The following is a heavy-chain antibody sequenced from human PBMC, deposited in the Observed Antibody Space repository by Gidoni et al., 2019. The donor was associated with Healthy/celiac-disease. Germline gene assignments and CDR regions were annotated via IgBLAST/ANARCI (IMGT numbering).Heavy chain of an antibody. CDR1: GGSISSSSYY. CDR2: IYYSGST. D-gene: IGHD5-12*01. V-gene: IGHV4-39*01. Sequence: QLQLQESGPGLVKPSETLSLTCTVSGGSISSSSYYWGWIRQPPGKGLEWIGSIYYSGSTYYNPSLKSRVTISVDTSKNQFSLKLSSVTAADTAVYYCARQVAIKLGPDYWGQGTLVTVSS. J-gene: IGHJ4*02. CDR3: ARQVAIKLGPDY.